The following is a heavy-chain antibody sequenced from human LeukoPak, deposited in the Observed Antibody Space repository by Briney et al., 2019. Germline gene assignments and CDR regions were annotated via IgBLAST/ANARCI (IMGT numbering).Heavy chain of an antibody. V-gene: IGHV3-48*03. CDR2: ISSSGSTI. D-gene: IGHD3-10*02. CDR3: AELGITMIGGV. Sequence: PGGSLRLSCEASGFDFSSYEMNWVRQAPGKGLEWVSYISSSGSTIYYADSVKGRFTISRDNAKNSLYLQMNSLRAEDTAVYYCAELGITMIGGVWGKGTTVTISS. CDR1: GFDFSSYE. J-gene: IGHJ6*04.